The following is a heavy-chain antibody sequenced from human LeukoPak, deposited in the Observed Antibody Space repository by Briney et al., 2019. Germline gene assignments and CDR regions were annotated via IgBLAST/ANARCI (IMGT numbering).Heavy chain of an antibody. J-gene: IGHJ4*02. Sequence: GGSLILSCAASGFTFSSCCMHWVRQAPGKGLVWVSRISTDGRSTTYADSVNGRFTISRDNAKNTLYLQMNSLRADDTAVYYCARVSVCQRCHFDYWGQGTLAADSS. V-gene: IGHV3-74*01. CDR2: ISTDGRST. D-gene: IGHD5/OR15-5a*01. CDR3: ARVSVCQRCHFDY. CDR1: GFTFSSCC.